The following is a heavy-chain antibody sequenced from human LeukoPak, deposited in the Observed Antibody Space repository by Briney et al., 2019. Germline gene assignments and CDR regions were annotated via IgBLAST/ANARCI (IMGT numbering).Heavy chain of an antibody. V-gene: IGHV4-39*07. J-gene: IGHJ4*02. CDR3: ARDSVVDVEASTTYYFDS. CDR1: GGSLSSSSYY. CDR2: IYHSGST. Sequence: SETLSLTCTVSGGSLSSSSYYWGWIRQAPGKGLEWIGSIYHSGSTYYNPSLRSRVTISLDTSKNQFSLKMFSVTAADTAVYYCARDSVVDVEASTTYYFDSWGQGTLVTVSS. D-gene: IGHD5-12*01.